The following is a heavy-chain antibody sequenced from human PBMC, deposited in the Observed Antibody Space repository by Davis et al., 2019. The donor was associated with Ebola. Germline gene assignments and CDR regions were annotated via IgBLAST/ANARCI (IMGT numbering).Heavy chain of an antibody. CDR3: ARGLGIGGLDY. D-gene: IGHD7-27*01. CDR1: GFTFSSYW. CDR2: IKQDGSEK. J-gene: IGHJ4*02. Sequence: GESLKISCAASGFTFSSYWMSWVRQAPGKGLEWVANIKQDGSEKYYVDSVKGRFTISRDNAKNSLYLQMNSLRAEDTAVYYCARGLGIGGLDYWGQGTLVTVSS. V-gene: IGHV3-7*01.